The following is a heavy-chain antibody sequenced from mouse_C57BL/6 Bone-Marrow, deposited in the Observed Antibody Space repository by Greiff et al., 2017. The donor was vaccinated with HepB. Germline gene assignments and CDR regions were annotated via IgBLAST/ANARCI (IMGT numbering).Heavy chain of an antibody. CDR1: GYSITSGYY. V-gene: IGHV3-6*01. D-gene: IGHD1-1*02. J-gene: IGHJ2*01. Sequence: DVQLQESGPGLVKPSQSLSLTCPVTGYSITSGYYWNWIRQFPGNKLEWMGYISYDGSNNYNPSLKNRISITRDTSKNQFFLKLNSVTTEDTATYYCAGGSVDYWGQGITLTVSS. CDR3: AGGSVDY. CDR2: ISYDGSN.